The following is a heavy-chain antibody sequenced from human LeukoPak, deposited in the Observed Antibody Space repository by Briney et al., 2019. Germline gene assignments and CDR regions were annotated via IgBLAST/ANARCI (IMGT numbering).Heavy chain of an antibody. CDR2: ISGSGGST. CDR3: AKDPHSPLVPEYYFDY. D-gene: IGHD6-13*01. Sequence: PGGSLRLSCAASGFTFSSYAMSWVRQAPGKGLEWVSAISGSGGSTYYTDSVKGRFTISRDNSKNTLYLQMHSLRAEDTAVYYCAKDPHSPLVPEYYFDYWGQGTLVTVSS. CDR1: GFTFSSYA. J-gene: IGHJ4*02. V-gene: IGHV3-23*01.